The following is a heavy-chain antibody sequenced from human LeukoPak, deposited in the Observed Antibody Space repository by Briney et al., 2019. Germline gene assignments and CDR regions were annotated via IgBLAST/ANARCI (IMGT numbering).Heavy chain of an antibody. V-gene: IGHV4-39*01. D-gene: IGHD6-19*01. Sequence: SETLSLTCTVSGGSISSSSYYWGWIRQPPGKGLEWIGSIYYSGSTYYNPSLKSRVTISVDTSKNQFSLKLSSVTAADTAVYYCARVASSGWTPIDYWGQGTLVAVSS. CDR3: ARVASSGWTPIDY. CDR2: IYYSGST. J-gene: IGHJ4*02. CDR1: GGSISSSSYY.